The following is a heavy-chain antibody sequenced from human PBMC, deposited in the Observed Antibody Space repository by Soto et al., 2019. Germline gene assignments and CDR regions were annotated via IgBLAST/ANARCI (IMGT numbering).Heavy chain of an antibody. CDR3: ARDLGYCSGGSCYGRHYGMDV. V-gene: IGHV1-69*01. J-gene: IGHJ6*02. Sequence: QVQLVQSGAEVKKPGSSVKVSCKASGGTFSSYAISWVRQAPGQGLEWMGGIIPIFGTANYAQKFQGRVRIPADESTSTAYMELSSLRSEDTAVYYCARDLGYCSGGSCYGRHYGMDVWGQGTTVTVSS. D-gene: IGHD2-15*01. CDR1: GGTFSSYA. CDR2: IIPIFGTA.